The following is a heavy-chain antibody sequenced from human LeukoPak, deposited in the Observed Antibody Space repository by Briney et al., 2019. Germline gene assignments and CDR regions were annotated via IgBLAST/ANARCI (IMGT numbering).Heavy chain of an antibody. CDR3: ARVGRTTVTTNYYYGMDV. D-gene: IGHD4-17*01. CDR2: IIPIFGTA. J-gene: IGHJ6*02. Sequence: ASVKVSCKASGYTFTSYGISWVRQAPGQGLEWMGGIIPIFGTANYAQKFQGRVTITTDESTSTAYMELSSLRSEDTAVYYCARVGRTTVTTNYYYGMDVWGQGTTVTVSS. CDR1: GYTFTSYG. V-gene: IGHV1-69*05.